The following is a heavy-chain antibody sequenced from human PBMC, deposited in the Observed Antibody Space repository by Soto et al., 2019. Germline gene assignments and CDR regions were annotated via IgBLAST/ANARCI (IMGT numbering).Heavy chain of an antibody. CDR1: GGSISSSSYY. V-gene: IGHV4-39*01. Sequence: PSETLSLTCTVSGGSISSSSYYWGWIRQPPGKGLEWIGSIYYSGSTYYNPSLKSRVTISVDTSKNQFSLKLSSVTAADTAVYYCASVRESIAAAGPLINWFDPWGQGTLVTVSS. D-gene: IGHD6-13*01. CDR2: IYYSGST. CDR3: ASVRESIAAAGPLINWFDP. J-gene: IGHJ5*02.